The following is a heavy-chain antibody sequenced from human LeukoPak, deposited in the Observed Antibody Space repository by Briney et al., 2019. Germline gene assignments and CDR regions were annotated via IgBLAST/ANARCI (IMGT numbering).Heavy chain of an antibody. V-gene: IGHV6-1*01. J-gene: IGHJ4*02. D-gene: IGHD1-1*01. CDR3: ARASDPETGTETFDY. CDR1: GDSVSSNSAA. Sequence: SQTLSLTCAISGDSVSSNSAAWNWIRQSPSRGLEWLGRTYYRSKWYNDYAVSVKSRITINPDTSKNQFSLKLSSVTAADTAVYYCARASDPETGTETFDYWGQGTLVTVSS. CDR2: TYYRSKWYN.